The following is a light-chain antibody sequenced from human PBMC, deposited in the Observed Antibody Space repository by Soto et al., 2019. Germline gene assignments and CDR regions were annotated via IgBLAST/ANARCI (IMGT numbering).Light chain of an antibody. J-gene: IGKJ4*01. CDR2: WAS. Sequence: DIVMTQSPDSLAVSLGERATVNCKSSQSVLYNGNNKYCLAWYQQKPGQPPKLLIYWASTRESGVPDRFSGSGSGTDFSLTISSLQAEDVAVYYCQQYYLTPLTFGGGTKVELK. CDR3: QQYYLTPLT. CDR1: QSVLYNGNNKYC. V-gene: IGKV4-1*01.